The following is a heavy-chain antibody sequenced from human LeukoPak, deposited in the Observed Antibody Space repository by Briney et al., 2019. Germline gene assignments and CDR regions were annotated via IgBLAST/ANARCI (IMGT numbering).Heavy chain of an antibody. CDR3: VRRFSSSRYFHH. D-gene: IGHD6-6*01. J-gene: IGHJ1*01. V-gene: IGHV4-39*01. Sequence: SETLSLTCTVSGGSISSSTYYWGWIRQPPGKGLEWIGSIYYSGSTYYNPSLKGRLTISVDTSKNQSSLKLSSVTAADTAVYYCVRRFSSSRYFHHWGQGTLVTVSS. CDR2: IYYSGST. CDR1: GGSISSSTYY.